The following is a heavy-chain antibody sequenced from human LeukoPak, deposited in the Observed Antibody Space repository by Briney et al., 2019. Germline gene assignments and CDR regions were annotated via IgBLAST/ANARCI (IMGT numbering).Heavy chain of an antibody. V-gene: IGHV1-2*02. CDR2: INPNSGGT. D-gene: IGHD3-3*01. CDR3: ARSGATYYDFWSGYSTFDY. Sequence: ASVKVSCKASGYTFTGYYMHWVRQAPGQGLEWMGWINPNSGGTNYAQKFQGRVTMTRDTSISTAYMELSRLRSDDTAVYYCARSGATYYDFWSGYSTFDYWGQGTLVTVSS. CDR1: GYTFTGYY. J-gene: IGHJ4*02.